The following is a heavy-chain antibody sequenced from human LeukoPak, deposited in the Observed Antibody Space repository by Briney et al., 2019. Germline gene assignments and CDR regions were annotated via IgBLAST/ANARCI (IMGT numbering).Heavy chain of an antibody. D-gene: IGHD5-18*01. CDR2: IYHSGST. CDR3: ARDGPVDTAMVQNFYMDV. Sequence: PSETLSLTCAVSGYSINSGFYWGWIRQSPGKGLEWLGIIYHSGSTYYNPSLKSRVAISVDTPNNQFSLKLTSVTAADTAVYYCARDGPVDTAMVQNFYMDVWVKGTTVIVSS. CDR1: GYSINSGFY. V-gene: IGHV4-38-2*02. J-gene: IGHJ6*03.